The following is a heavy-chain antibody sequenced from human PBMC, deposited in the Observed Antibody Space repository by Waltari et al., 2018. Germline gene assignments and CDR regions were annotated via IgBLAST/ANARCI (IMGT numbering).Heavy chain of an antibody. Sequence: EEQLLESGGGLVQPGGSLRLSCAASGFTFSGYTMSWVRQAPGKGLGWGSSIPDGGTSDYADSVKGRFTISRDKSKGILFLQMNSLRVEDTALYYCARDNGFCDGGGCYPEYFHLWGQGTLVTVSS. CDR3: ARDNGFCDGGGCYPEYFHL. V-gene: IGHV3-23*01. CDR1: GFTFSGYT. CDR2: IPDGGTS. J-gene: IGHJ1*01. D-gene: IGHD2-15*01.